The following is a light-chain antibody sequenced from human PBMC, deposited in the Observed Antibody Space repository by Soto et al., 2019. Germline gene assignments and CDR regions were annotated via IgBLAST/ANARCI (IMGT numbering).Light chain of an antibody. CDR1: SSDVGAYNY. CDR3: CSYAGTYSYV. V-gene: IGLV2-11*01. Sequence: SALAQPRSGSGSPVQSVTISCTGTSSDVGAYNYVSWYQQHPGKAPKFMIYDVSKRPSGVPDRFSGSKSGNTASLTISGLQAEDEADYYCCSYAGTYSYVFGTGTKV. CDR2: DVS. J-gene: IGLJ1*01.